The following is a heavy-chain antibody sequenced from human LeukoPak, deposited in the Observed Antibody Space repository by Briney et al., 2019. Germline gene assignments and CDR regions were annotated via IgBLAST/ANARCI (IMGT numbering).Heavy chain of an antibody. CDR3: VRGTGGDY. CDR1: GFTFSSYE. D-gene: IGHD1-1*01. CDR2: IHSGGTLK. J-gene: IGHJ4*02. Sequence: GGSLRLSCAASGFTFSSYEMNWVRQAPGKGLEWVSYIHSGGTLKYYPDSVKGRFTISRDNAKNSLYLQMNSLRVEDTAIYYCVRGTGGDYWGQGTLVTVSS. V-gene: IGHV3-48*03.